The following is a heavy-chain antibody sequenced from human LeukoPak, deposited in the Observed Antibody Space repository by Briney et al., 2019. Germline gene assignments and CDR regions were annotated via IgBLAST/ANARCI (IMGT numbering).Heavy chain of an antibody. D-gene: IGHD2-15*01. CDR1: GYTFTGYY. CDR2: VSPNNGGT. J-gene: IGHJ5*02. V-gene: IGHV1-2*02. CDR3: ARAGAVVDNWFDP. Sequence: ASVKVSCKASGYTFTGYYMHWVRQAPGQRLEWMGWVSPNNGGTNYAQKFQGRVTMTRDTSISTLYMDLNSLRSDDTAVYYCARAGAVVDNWFDPWGQGTLVTVSS.